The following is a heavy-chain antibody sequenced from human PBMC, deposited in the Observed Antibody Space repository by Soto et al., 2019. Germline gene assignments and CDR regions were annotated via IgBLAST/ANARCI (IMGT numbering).Heavy chain of an antibody. CDR1: GYTFTSYD. CDR3: ARRAETNGWNGFGADKYYFDF. J-gene: IGHJ4*02. V-gene: IGHV1-8*01. CDR2: MNPNTGNS. D-gene: IGHD1-1*01. Sequence: QVQLVQSGAEVRKPGASVKVSCEASGYTFTSYDIYWVRQATGQGLEWMGWMNPNTGNSGYAQKCQCRDTMTSDTSKNTSHMDLSSLRSEDTAVYYCARRAETNGWNGFGADKYYFDFWGQGTLFTVSS.